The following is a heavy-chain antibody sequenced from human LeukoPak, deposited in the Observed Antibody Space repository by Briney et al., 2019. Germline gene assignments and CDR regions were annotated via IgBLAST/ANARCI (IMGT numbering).Heavy chain of an antibody. CDR1: GFTFSSYA. CDR2: ISGSGGST. CDR3: APRGNSGSYYDY. V-gene: IGHV3-23*01. J-gene: IGHJ4*02. Sequence: GGSLRLSCAASGFTFSSYAMSWVRQAPGKGLEWVSAISGSGGSTYYADSVKGRFTISRDNSKNTLYLQMNSLRAEDTAVYYCAPRGNSGSYYDYWGQGTLVTVSS. D-gene: IGHD1-26*01.